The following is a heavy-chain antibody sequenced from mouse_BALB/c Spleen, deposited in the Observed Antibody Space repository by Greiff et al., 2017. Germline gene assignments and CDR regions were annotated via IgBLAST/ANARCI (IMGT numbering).Heavy chain of an antibody. CDR1: GFSLTSYG. CDR2: IWAGGST. J-gene: IGHJ4*01. D-gene: IGHD2-2*01. CDR3: AYGYDGYYYAMDY. V-gene: IGHV2-9*02. Sequence: VQGVESGPGLVAPSQSLSITCTVSGFSLTSYGVHWVRQPPGKGLEWLGVIWAGGSTNYNSALMSRLSISKDNSKSQVFLKMNSLQTDDTAMYYCAYGYDGYYYAMDYWGQGTSVTVSS.